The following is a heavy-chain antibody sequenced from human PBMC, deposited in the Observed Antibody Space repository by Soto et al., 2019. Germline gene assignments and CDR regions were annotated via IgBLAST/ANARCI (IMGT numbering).Heavy chain of an antibody. CDR2: IWYDGSNK. J-gene: IGHJ6*02. V-gene: IGHV3-33*01. D-gene: IGHD6-13*01. CDR1: GFTFSSYG. Sequence: QVQLVESGGGVVQPGRSLRLSCAASGFTFSSYGMHWVRQAPGKGLEWVAVIWYDGSNKYYADSVKGRFTISRDNSKNTLYLQMDSLRAEDTAVYYCARDSNSWQRYGMDVWGQGTTVTVSS. CDR3: ARDSNSWQRYGMDV.